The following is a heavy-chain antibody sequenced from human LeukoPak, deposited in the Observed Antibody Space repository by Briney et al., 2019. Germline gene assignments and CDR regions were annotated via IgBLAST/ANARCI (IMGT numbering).Heavy chain of an antibody. Sequence: SQTLSLTCAISGDSVSTNSAAWNWIRQSPSRGLEWLGRTYYRSKWYHDYAPSVQSRITINPDTSKNQFSLHLNSVTPEDTAVYYCARHYDFWSGDRPDYGMDVWGQGTTVTVSS. V-gene: IGHV6-1*01. D-gene: IGHD3-3*01. J-gene: IGHJ6*02. CDR3: ARHYDFWSGDRPDYGMDV. CDR2: TYYRSKWYH. CDR1: GDSVSTNSAA.